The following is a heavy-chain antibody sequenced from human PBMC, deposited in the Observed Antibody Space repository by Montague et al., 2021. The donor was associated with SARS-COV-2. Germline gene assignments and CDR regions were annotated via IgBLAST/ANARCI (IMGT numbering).Heavy chain of an antibody. D-gene: IGHD3-10*01. Sequence: TLSLTCSVFGDSINNVNYFWSWIRQPAGKGLDWIGRVYISGSTDYNPSLKSRVTMLLDKSANELTLQVTSVTAADTAVYYCARVSGYGSGSSFNWFDSWGQGLVVTVSS. J-gene: IGHJ5*01. CDR1: GDSINNVNYF. CDR2: VYISGST. V-gene: IGHV4-61*02. CDR3: ARVSGYGSGSSFNWFDS.